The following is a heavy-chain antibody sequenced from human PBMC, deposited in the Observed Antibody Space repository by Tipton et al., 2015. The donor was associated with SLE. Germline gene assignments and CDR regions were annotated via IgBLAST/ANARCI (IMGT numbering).Heavy chain of an antibody. CDR2: INHSGST. V-gene: IGHV4-34*01. Sequence: TLSLTCAVYGGSFSGYYWSWIRQPPGKGLEWIGEINHSGSTNYNPSLKSRVTISVDTSKNQFSLKLSSVTAADTDVYYCAREGVIVVVVAATQGAFDIWGQGTMVTVSS. CDR1: GGSFSGYY. CDR3: AREGVIVVVVAATQGAFDI. J-gene: IGHJ3*02. D-gene: IGHD2-15*01.